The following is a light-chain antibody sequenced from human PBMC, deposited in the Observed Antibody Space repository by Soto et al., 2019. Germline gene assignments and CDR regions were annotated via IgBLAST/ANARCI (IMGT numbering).Light chain of an antibody. CDR1: SSDVGGYNY. J-gene: IGLJ1*01. CDR2: EVS. CDR3: SSYTSSSTLYYV. V-gene: IGLV2-14*01. Sequence: QSALTQPVSVSGSPGQSITISCTGTSSDVGGYNYVSWYQQHPGKAPKLMIYEVSNRPSGVSNRFSGSKSGNTASLTISGLQAEDEADYYCSSYTSSSTLYYVFGTGTKVTVL.